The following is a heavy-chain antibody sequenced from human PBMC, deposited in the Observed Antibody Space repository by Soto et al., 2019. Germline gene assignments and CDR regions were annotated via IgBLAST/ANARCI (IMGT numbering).Heavy chain of an antibody. J-gene: IGHJ6*02. V-gene: IGHV3-33*01. CDR1: GFTFSSYG. Sequence: LRLSCAASGFTFSSYGMHWVRQAPGKGLKWVAVIWYDGSNKYYADSVKGRFTISRDNSKNTLYLQMNSLRAEDTAVYYCAGDFGNAARGQTFYGMDVWGQGTTVTVSS. CDR3: AGDFGNAARGQTFYGMDV. D-gene: IGHD6-6*01. CDR2: IWYDGSNK.